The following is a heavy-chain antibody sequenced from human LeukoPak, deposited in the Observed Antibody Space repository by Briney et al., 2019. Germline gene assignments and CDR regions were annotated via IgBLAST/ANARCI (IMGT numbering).Heavy chain of an antibody. D-gene: IGHD2-2*01. Sequence: SETLSLTCTVSGGSISSYYWSWIRQPPGKGLEWIGYIYYSGSTNYNPSLKSRVTISVDTSKNQFSLKLSSVTAADTAVYYCASLKGYCSSTSCYSWFDPWGQGTLVTVSS. CDR2: IYYSGST. J-gene: IGHJ5*02. CDR3: ASLKGYCSSTSCYSWFDP. CDR1: GGSISSYY. V-gene: IGHV4-59*08.